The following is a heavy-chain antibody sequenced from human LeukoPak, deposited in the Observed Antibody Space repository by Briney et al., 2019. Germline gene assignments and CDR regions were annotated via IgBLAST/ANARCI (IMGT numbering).Heavy chain of an antibody. J-gene: IGHJ4*02. CDR3: AKGSTYYYDSSGYYGTHYYFDY. CDR1: GFTFSSYA. V-gene: IGHV3-23*01. D-gene: IGHD3-22*01. Sequence: PGGSLRLSCAASGFTFSSYAMSWVRQAPGKGLEWVSAISGSGGSTYYADSVKGRFTISRDNSKNTLYLQMNSLRAKDTAVYYCAKGSTYYYDSSGYYGTHYYFDYWGQGTLVTVSS. CDR2: ISGSGGST.